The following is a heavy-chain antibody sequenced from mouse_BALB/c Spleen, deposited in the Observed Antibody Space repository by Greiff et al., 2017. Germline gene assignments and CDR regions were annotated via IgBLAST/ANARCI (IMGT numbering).Heavy chain of an antibody. CDR1: GFSLTSYG. Sequence: VKLMESGPGLVQPSQSLSITCTVSGFSLTSYGVHWVRQSPGKGLEWLGVIWSGGSTDYNAAFISRLSISKDNSKSQVFFKMNSLQANDTAIYYCARNERKGYAMDYWGQGTSVTVSS. V-gene: IGHV2-2*02. J-gene: IGHJ4*01. CDR2: IWSGGST. CDR3: ARNERKGYAMDY.